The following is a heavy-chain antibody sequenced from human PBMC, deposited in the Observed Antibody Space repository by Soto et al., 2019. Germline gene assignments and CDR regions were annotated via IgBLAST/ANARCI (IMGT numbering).Heavy chain of an antibody. J-gene: IGHJ6*02. CDR3: ARHNYDGSGYYYYYYGMDV. CDR2: VSHDGRNT. Sequence: GGSLRLSCAASGFTFSDYAMHWVRQAPGKGLEWVAVVSHDGRNTHYADSVKGRFTISRDSSKNTVSLEMTSLRAEDTAVYYCARHNYDGSGYYYYYYGMDVWGQGTTVTVSS. D-gene: IGHD3-22*01. V-gene: IGHV3-30*03. CDR1: GFTFSDYA.